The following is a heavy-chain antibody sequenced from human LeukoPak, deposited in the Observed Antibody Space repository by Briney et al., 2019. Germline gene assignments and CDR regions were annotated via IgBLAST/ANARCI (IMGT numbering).Heavy chain of an antibody. CDR3: ARAKRGSRIFDY. CDR2: INHSGST. CDR1: GGSFSGYY. V-gene: IGHV4-34*01. J-gene: IGHJ4*02. D-gene: IGHD1-14*01. Sequence: PSETLSLTCAVYGGSFSGYYWSWIRQPPGKGLEWIGEINHSGSTNYNPSLKSRVTISVDTSKNQFSLKLSSVTAADTAVYYCARAKRGSRIFDYWGQGTLVTVSS.